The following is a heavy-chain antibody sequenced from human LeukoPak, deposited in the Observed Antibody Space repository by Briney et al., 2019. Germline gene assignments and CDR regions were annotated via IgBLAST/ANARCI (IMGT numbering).Heavy chain of an antibody. D-gene: IGHD2-15*01. Sequence: PSETLSLTCTVSGGSISSHYWSWIRQPPGKGLEWIGYIYYSGSTKYNPSLKSRVTISVDMSKNQFSLKLSSVTAADTAVYYCARIHRYCSGGACYVLDNWGQGALVAVSS. CDR2: IYYSGST. CDR1: GGSISSHY. V-gene: IGHV4-59*11. J-gene: IGHJ4*02. CDR3: ARIHRYCSGGACYVLDN.